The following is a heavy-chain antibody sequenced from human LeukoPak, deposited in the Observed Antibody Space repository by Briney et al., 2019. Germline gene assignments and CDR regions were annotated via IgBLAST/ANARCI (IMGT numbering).Heavy chain of an antibody. CDR1: GFTFSIYE. J-gene: IGHJ6*03. D-gene: IGHD2-15*01. Sequence: GGSLRLSCAASGFTFSIYEMNWVRQAPGKGLGWISYISSGGTIYYAESVKGRFTISRDNAKNSLYLQMNSLRAEDTALYYCARTTEGYCRGRSCYSYYYYMDVWGKGTTVTVSS. CDR3: ARTTEGYCRGRSCYSYYYYMDV. V-gene: IGHV3-48*03. CDR2: ISSGGTI.